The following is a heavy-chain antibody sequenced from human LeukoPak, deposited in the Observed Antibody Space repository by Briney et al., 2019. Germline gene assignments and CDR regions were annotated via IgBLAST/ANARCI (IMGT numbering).Heavy chain of an antibody. Sequence: RPGGSLRLSCAAAGFTFSGYGRSWVRQAPGKGLEWVSAISGSGGSTYYADSVKGRFTISRDNSKNTLYLQMNSLRAEDTAVYYCANKYCSGGSCHWGQGTLVTVSS. CDR2: ISGSGGST. CDR1: GFTFSGYG. D-gene: IGHD2-15*01. V-gene: IGHV3-23*01. J-gene: IGHJ4*02. CDR3: ANKYCSGGSCH.